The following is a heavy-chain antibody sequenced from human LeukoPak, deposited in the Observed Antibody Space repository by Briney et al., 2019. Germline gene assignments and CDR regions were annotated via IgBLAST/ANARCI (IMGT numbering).Heavy chain of an antibody. Sequence: ASVKVSCKASGYTFTGYYMHWVRQAPGQGLEWMGWINPNSGGTNYAQKFQGRVTMTRDTSISTAYMELSRLRSDDTAVYYCARGRVYYDSSGYYVYWGQGTLVTVSS. CDR3: ARGRVYYDSSGYYVY. CDR1: GYTFTGYY. D-gene: IGHD3-22*01. CDR2: INPNSGGT. J-gene: IGHJ4*02. V-gene: IGHV1-2*02.